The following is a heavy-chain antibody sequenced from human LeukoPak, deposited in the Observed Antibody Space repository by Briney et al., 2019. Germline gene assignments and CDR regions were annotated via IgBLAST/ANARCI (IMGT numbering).Heavy chain of an antibody. CDR1: GGTFSSYA. CDR2: IIPIFGTA. Sequence: ASVKVSCKASGGTFSSYAISWVRQAPGQGLEWVGGIIPIFGTANYAQKFQGRVTITADKSTSTAYMELSSLRSEDTAVYYCARGLGTHYYYYYMDVWGKGTTVTVSS. V-gene: IGHV1-69*06. J-gene: IGHJ6*03. CDR3: ARGLGTHYYYYYMDV.